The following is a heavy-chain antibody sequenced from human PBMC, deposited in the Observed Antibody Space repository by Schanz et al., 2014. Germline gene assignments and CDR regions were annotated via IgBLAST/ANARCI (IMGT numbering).Heavy chain of an antibody. J-gene: IGHJ4*02. CDR2: ISYEGSKK. D-gene: IGHD2-2*01. CDR3: ERFQSPHQPFDY. Sequence: QVQLVESGGGVVQPGRSLKLSCAASGFTFNDYAMHWVRQAPGKGLEWVAVISYEGSKKYYPDSVQGRFTISRDNAKNSLYLQMNSLRAEDTAVYYCERFQSPHQPFDYWGQGTLVTVSS. CDR1: GFTFNDYA. V-gene: IGHV3-30*04.